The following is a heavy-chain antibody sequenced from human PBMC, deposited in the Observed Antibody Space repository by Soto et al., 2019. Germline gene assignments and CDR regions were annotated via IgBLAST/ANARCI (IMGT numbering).Heavy chain of an antibody. J-gene: IGHJ1*01. CDR1: GFTFNIYA. CDR2: ISGSGGGT. V-gene: IGHV3-23*01. D-gene: IGHD3-22*01. Sequence: EVQLLESGGGLVQPGGSLRLSCAASGFTFNIYAMSWVRQAPGKGLEWVSAISGSGGGTYYADSVKGRFTISRDNSNKTLYLQMSSLRAEDTAVYYCAKCGYDSSGRLLRYFRHWGQGTLVTVSS. CDR3: AKCGYDSSGRLLRYFRH.